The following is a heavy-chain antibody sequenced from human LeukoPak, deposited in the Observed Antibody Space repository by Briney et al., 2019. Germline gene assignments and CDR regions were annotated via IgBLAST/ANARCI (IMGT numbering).Heavy chain of an antibody. CDR3: ARAGYSGSYAAAEYFQH. Sequence: SETLSLTCTVSGGSISSYYWSWIRQPPGKGLEWIGYIYYSGSTNYNPSLKSRVTISVDTSKNQFSLKLSSVTAADTAVYYCARAGYSGSYAAAEYFQHWGQGTLVTVSS. J-gene: IGHJ1*01. V-gene: IGHV4-59*12. CDR1: GGSISSYY. CDR2: IYYSGST. D-gene: IGHD1-26*01.